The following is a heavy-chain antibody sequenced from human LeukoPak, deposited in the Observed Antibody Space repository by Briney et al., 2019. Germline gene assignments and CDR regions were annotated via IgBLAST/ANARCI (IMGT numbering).Heavy chain of an antibody. J-gene: IGHJ4*02. CDR2: IRSSGSTI. CDR1: GFTYSDYY. Sequence: GGALRLSCAASGFTYSDYYMSWIRQAGGKGLEWVSYIRSSGSTIYYADSVKGRFTISRDNAKNSLYLQMNSLRAEDTAVYYCARLYGSGIFDYWGQGTLVTVSS. D-gene: IGHD3-10*01. V-gene: IGHV3-11*01. CDR3: ARLYGSGIFDY.